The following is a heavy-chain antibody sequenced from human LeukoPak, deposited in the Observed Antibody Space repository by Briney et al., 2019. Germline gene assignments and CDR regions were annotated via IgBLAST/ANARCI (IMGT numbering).Heavy chain of an antibody. J-gene: IGHJ4*02. CDR2: ISERGGST. V-gene: IGHV3-23*01. Sequence: QPGGSLRLSCVVSGISLSNYAMTWVRQAPGKGLEWVSYISERGGSTTYADSVKGRITISRDTSLNTLYLQMNNLRAEDTAVYFCAKRGVVIRGILVIGYHQEAYHYDFWGQGVLVTVSS. CDR3: AKRGVVIRGILVIGYHQEAYHYDF. D-gene: IGHD3-10*01. CDR1: GISLSNYA.